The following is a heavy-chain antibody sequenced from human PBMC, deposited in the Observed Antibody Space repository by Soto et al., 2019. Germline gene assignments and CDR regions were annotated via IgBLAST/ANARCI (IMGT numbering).Heavy chain of an antibody. CDR3: ARGWGYDSTDYYYAY. Sequence: QVQLVQSGAEVRKPGSSVRVSCKASGCSFNRHTISWVRQAPGQGLEWMGGIIPIFGTANHAQKFQGRVTIIADESTSTVYMELSSLRSDDTAIYYCARGWGYDSTDYYYAYWGQGTLVTVSS. J-gene: IGHJ4*02. D-gene: IGHD3-22*01. CDR1: GCSFNRHT. CDR2: IIPIFGTA. V-gene: IGHV1-69*01.